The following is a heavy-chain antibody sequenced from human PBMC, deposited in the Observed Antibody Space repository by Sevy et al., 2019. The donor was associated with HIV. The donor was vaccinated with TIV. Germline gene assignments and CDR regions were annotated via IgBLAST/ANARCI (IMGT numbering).Heavy chain of an antibody. CDR1: GYTLIELS. J-gene: IGHJ4*02. CDR3: ATGIPPNYFASGNSQTFHY. CDR2: FDPEDGET. V-gene: IGHV1-24*01. Sequence: ASVKVSCKVSGYTLIELSMHWVRQAPGKGLEWMGGFDPEDGETIHARKFQGRVTMTEDTSTDTAYMELSSLRSEDTAVYFCATGIPPNYFASGNSQTFHYWGQGTLVTVSS. D-gene: IGHD3-10*01.